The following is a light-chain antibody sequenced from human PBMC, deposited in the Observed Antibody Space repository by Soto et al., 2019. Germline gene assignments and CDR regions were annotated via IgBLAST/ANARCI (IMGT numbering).Light chain of an antibody. Sequence: DIQMTQSPSFVSASVGDRVTITCRASQGISSWFAWYQHKPGRAPKLLIHAASGLERGVPSRISGSGSGTDFTLTISSLQPEDFATSYCHQVTSFPLTFGWGTQVQIK. CDR2: AAS. V-gene: IGKV1-12*01. CDR1: QGISSW. CDR3: HQVTSFPLT. J-gene: IGKJ4*01.